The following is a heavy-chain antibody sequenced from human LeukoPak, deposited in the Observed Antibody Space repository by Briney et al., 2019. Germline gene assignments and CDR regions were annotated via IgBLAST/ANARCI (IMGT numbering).Heavy chain of an antibody. CDR3: ARLKFYDSTGYSPGYYMDV. J-gene: IGHJ6*03. CDR1: GGSIISNY. CDR2: IYGSGIT. V-gene: IGHV4-4*07. D-gene: IGHD3-22*01. Sequence: SETLSLTCTVSGGSIISNYWSWIRQSAGTGLEWIGRIYGSGITDYNPSLKSRVTMSLDTSRKQFSLRLTSVTAADMAVYYCARLKFYDSTGYSPGYYMDVWGKGTTVSVFS.